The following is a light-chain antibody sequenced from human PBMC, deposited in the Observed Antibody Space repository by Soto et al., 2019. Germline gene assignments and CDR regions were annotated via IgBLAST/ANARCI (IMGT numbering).Light chain of an antibody. CDR2: GAS. Sequence: TMSLVAVSLSQGERATLSCRASQSVRNSYLAWYQQKPGQAPRLLMSGASSRSTGIPDRFSGNGSGTDFTLTISRLEPEDFAVYCCPLRRSLLWPFGEGTKVDI. J-gene: IGKJ1*01. V-gene: IGKV3D-20*02. CDR3: PLRRSLLWP. CDR1: QSVRNSY.